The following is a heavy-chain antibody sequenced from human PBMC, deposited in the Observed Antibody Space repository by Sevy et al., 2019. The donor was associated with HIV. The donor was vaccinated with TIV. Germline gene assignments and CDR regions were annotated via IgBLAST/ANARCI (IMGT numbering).Heavy chain of an antibody. CDR3: ARDGIRRDYWHGLDV. V-gene: IGHV4-61*02. CDR1: GGSISSGSYY. CDR2: IYTSGST. J-gene: IGHJ6*02. D-gene: IGHD2-8*02. Sequence: SETLSLTCTVSGGSISSGSYYWSWIRQPAGKGLEWIGRIYTSGSTNYNPSLKSRVTMSVDTSKNQFSLKLSSVTAADTAVYYCARDGIRRDYWHGLDVWGQGTTVTVSS.